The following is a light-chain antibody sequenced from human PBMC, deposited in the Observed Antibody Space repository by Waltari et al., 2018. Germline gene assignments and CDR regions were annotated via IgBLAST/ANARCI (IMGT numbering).Light chain of an antibody. V-gene: IGLV2-14*01. CDR1: SSDVGFYNF. CDR3: SSYTGRNNLYV. CDR2: EVS. J-gene: IGLJ1*01. Sequence: QSVLTQPASLSGSPGQSITISCAGTSSDVGFYNFVSWYQHHPGTVPKLLIHEVSNRPSGVSTRFSGSKSGNTASLTISELQAEDEADYYCSSYTGRNNLYVFGTGTTVTVL.